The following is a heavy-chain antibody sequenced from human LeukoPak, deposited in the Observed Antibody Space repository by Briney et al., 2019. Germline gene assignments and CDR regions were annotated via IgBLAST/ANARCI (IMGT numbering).Heavy chain of an antibody. CDR2: INPNSGGT. Sequence: GASVKVSRKASGYTFTGCYMHWVRQAPGQGLEWMGWINPNSGGTNDAQKFQGRVTMTRDTSISTAYMELSRLRSDDTAVYYCARDQYSNYYGYWGQGTLVTVSS. V-gene: IGHV1-2*02. J-gene: IGHJ4*02. CDR3: ARDQYSNYYGY. D-gene: IGHD4-11*01. CDR1: GYTFTGCY.